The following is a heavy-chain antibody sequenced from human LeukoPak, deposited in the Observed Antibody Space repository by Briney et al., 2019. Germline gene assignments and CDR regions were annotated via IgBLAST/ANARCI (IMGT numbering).Heavy chain of an antibody. CDR1: GFTFTAYY. CDR2: IKPNTGDT. V-gene: IGHV1-2*02. CDR3: VRDRPHNWFDP. Sequence: ASVKVSCKASGFTFTAYYLHWVRQAPGQGLEWMGSIKPNTGDTKYAQNFQGRVSMTRDTSITTAYMELSGLRSDDTAVYYCVRDRPHNWFDPWGQGTLVTVSS. J-gene: IGHJ5*02.